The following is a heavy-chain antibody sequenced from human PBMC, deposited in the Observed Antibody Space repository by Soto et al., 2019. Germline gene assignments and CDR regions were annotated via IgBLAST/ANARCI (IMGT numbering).Heavy chain of an antibody. CDR3: ARLQYTVVSALDI. CDR1: GVSIGSHC. D-gene: IGHD2-15*01. CDR2: IYHTVNT. Sequence: SETLSLTCSVSGVSIGSHCWSWIRQAPGKGPELVGYIYHTVNTNYNPALKSRVTISMDTSRNQLSLQLSSVTAADTAVYYCARLQYTVVSALDISRPRTMVIVSS. V-gene: IGHV4-59*11. J-gene: IGHJ3*02.